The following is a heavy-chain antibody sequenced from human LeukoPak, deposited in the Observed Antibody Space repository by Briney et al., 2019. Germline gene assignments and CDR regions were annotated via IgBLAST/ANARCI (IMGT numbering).Heavy chain of an antibody. V-gene: IGHV3-30-3*01. CDR2: ISYDGSNK. J-gene: IGHJ4*02. Sequence: TGRSLRLSCAASGFTFSSYAMHWVRQAPGKGLEWVAVISYDGSNKYYADSVKGRFTMSRDNSKNTLFLQMDSLRVEDTAVYYCAKDKIWGEDYFDYWGQGTLVTVSS. CDR3: AKDKIWGEDYFDY. D-gene: IGHD3-16*01. CDR1: GFTFSSYA.